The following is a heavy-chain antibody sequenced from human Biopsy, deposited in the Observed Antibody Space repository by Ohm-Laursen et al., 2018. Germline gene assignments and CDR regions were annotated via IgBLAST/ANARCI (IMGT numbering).Heavy chain of an antibody. CDR1: SYTFTDYN. Sequence: GASVKVSCKASSYTFTDYNIHWMRQAPGQGLEWLGYINCKTGATNYAQKFQGTVTMTSDTSISTAYLALGSLRSADTAIYYCARDPLNGHKHFDYWGQGSLVTVPS. J-gene: IGHJ4*02. D-gene: IGHD2-8*01. CDR2: INCKTGAT. CDR3: ARDPLNGHKHFDY. V-gene: IGHV1-2*02.